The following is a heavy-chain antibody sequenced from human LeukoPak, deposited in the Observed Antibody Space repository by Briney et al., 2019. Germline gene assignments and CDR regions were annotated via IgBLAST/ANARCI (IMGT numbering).Heavy chain of an antibody. CDR3: AKIPSSGWYYA. J-gene: IGHJ5*02. D-gene: IGHD6-19*01. Sequence: PGGSLRLSCIASGFTFSNYAMNWVRHAPRKGLGWVSVGSGSGGSVSCADSSKGRCTISRVNSTNTLYLQMNSLRAEDTAVYYCAKIPSSGWYYAWGQGTLVTVSS. CDR1: GFTFSNYA. V-gene: IGHV3-23*01. CDR2: GSGSGGSV.